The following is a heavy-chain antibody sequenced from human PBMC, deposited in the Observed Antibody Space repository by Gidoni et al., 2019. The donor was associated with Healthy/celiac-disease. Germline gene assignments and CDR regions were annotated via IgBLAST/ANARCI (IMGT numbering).Heavy chain of an antibody. D-gene: IGHD3-22*01. CDR3: ARGIVVVTIDY. CDR2: ISYDGSNK. CDR1: GFTFSSYA. J-gene: IGHJ4*02. Sequence: QVQLVESGGGVVQPGRSLRLSCAASGFTFSSYAKHWVRQAPGKGLEWVAVISYDGSNKYYADSVKGRFTISRDNSKNTLYLQMNSLRAEDTAVYYCARGIVVVTIDYWGQGTLVTVSS. V-gene: IGHV3-30*04.